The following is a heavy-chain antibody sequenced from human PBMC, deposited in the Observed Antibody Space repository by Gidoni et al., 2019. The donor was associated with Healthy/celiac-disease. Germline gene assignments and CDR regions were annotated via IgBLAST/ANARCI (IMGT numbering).Heavy chain of an antibody. J-gene: IGHJ5*02. V-gene: IGHV4-61*02. Sequence: QVQLQASGPGLVKPSQTLSLTCTVSGGSISSGSYYWSWTRQPAGKGLEWSGRIYTSGSTNYNPSLKSRVTMSVDTSKNQLSLKLSSVTAADTAVYYWARDHWYYYDTHRGNWFDPWGQGTLVTVSS. CDR3: ARDHWYYYDTHRGNWFDP. D-gene: IGHD3-22*01. CDR2: IYTSGST. CDR1: GGSISSGSYY.